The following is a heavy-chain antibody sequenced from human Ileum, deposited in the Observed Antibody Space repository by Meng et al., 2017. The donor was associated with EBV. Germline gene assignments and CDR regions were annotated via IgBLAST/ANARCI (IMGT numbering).Heavy chain of an antibody. CDR3: ARPIAAAGWFDP. V-gene: IGHV4-39*01. CDR1: GGPINSSSSY. D-gene: IGHD6-13*01. Sequence: QLRLQESGPGLVKPSETLSLTCTVSGGPINSSSSYWGWIRQPPGKGLEWIGSIYYSGRTYHNPSLKSRVTISVDTSKNQFSLKLSSVTAADTAVYYCARPIAAAGWFDPWGQGTLVTVSS. J-gene: IGHJ5*02. CDR2: IYYSGRT.